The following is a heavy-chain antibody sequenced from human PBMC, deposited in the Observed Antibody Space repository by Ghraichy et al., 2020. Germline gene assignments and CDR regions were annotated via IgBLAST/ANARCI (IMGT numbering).Heavy chain of an antibody. D-gene: IGHD3-10*01. V-gene: IGHV6-1*01. J-gene: IGHJ4*02. CDR1: GDSVSSNSAT. Sequence: LRLSCAISGDSVSSNSATWDWIRQSPSRGLEWLGRTFYRSKWYSEYAVSVKSRITINPDTSKNQFSLQLNSVTPEDTALYYCARQYIYGFDYWGQGTLVTVSS. CDR2: TFYRSKWYS. CDR3: ARQYIYGFDY.